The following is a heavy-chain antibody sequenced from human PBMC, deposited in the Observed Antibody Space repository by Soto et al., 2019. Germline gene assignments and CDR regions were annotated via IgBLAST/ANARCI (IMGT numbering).Heavy chain of an antibody. CDR2: IHYNGST. CDR3: ARHTPAISISDH. Sequence: PSETLSLTCTVSGDSISASSWSWVRQPPGKGLEWIGNIHYNGSTNYNPSLKSRVTMSVDTSKNQFSLKLSSVTAADTAVYYCARHTPAISISDHWGQGTLVTVSS. J-gene: IGHJ4*02. V-gene: IGHV4-59*08. CDR1: GDSISASS. D-gene: IGHD2-15*01.